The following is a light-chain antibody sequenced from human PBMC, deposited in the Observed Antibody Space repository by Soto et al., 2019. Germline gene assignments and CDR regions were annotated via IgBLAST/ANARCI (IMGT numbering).Light chain of an antibody. J-gene: IGKJ1*01. V-gene: IGKV3-20*01. Sequence: IVLPQSPGTLSLSPGERATLSCRASQSVSGSYLAWYQQKPGQAPRLLIYGASSRATGIPDRFSGSGSGTDFSLTISRLEPEDFAVYYCQQHGSSSWTFGQGTKVEIK. CDR3: QQHGSSSWT. CDR1: QSVSGSY. CDR2: GAS.